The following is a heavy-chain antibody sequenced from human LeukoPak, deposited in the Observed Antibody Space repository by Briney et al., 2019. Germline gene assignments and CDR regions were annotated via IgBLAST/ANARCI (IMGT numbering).Heavy chain of an antibody. CDR3: ARALGYCSSTSCYLYGMDV. J-gene: IGHJ6*02. V-gene: IGHV4-59*01. Sequence: SETLSLTCTVSGGSISSYYWNWIRQPPGKGLEWIGYIYYSGSTNYNPSLKSRVTISVDTSKNQFSLKLSSVTAADTAVYYCARALGYCSSTSCYLYGMDVWGQGTTVTVSS. D-gene: IGHD2-2*01. CDR2: IYYSGST. CDR1: GGSISSYY.